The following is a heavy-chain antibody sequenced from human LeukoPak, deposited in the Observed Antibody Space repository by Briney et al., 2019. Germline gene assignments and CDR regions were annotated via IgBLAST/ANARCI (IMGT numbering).Heavy chain of an antibody. V-gene: IGHV1-18*01. Sequence: ASVKVSRKASGYTFTSHRISWVRQDPGQGPECMGWISAYNGNTNYAQKLQGRVTMTTDTSTSTAYMELRSLRSDDTAVYYCGRGLPATSDYWGQGTLVTVSS. D-gene: IGHD2-2*01. CDR1: GYTFTSHR. J-gene: IGHJ4*02. CDR3: GRGLPATSDY. CDR2: ISAYNGNT.